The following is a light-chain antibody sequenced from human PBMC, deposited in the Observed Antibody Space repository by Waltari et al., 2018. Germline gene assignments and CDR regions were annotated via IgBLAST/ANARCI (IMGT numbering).Light chain of an antibody. CDR2: GPS. J-gene: IGKJ4*01. Sequence: EIVMTQSLATLSVSTGESVTLSCRSSRTVNSNLAWYQQKPGQAPRLLIYGPSTRATGIPARFSGTGSGTEFTLTISSVQSADFAVYYCQQFYDWPLTFGGGTKVELK. CDR1: RTVNSN. CDR3: QQFYDWPLT. V-gene: IGKV3-15*01.